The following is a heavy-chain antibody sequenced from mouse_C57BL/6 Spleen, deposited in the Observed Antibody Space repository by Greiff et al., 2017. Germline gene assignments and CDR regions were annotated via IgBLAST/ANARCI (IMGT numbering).Heavy chain of an antibody. D-gene: IGHD1-1*01. CDR2: INPSNGGT. Sequence: VKLQQPGTELVKPGASVKLSCQASGYTFTSYWMHWVKQRPGQGLEWIGNINPSNGGTNYNEKFKSKATLTLDKSSSTAYMQLSSLTSEDSAVYYCARDGSSSFYYAMGGWGQGASVTVSS. CDR1: GYTFTSYW. J-gene: IGHJ4*01. V-gene: IGHV1-53*01. CDR3: ARDGSSSFYYAMGG.